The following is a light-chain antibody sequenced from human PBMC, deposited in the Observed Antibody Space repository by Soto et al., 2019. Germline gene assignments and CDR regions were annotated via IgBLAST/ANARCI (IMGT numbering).Light chain of an antibody. CDR2: DTS. J-gene: IGKJ4*01. CDR1: QSVSNY. CDR3: QQRSNPLT. V-gene: IGKV3-11*01. Sequence: DIVLTQSPATLSLSPGERATLSCRASQSVSNYLAWYQQKPGQAPRLLIYDTSNRATGIPARFSGSWSGTDFTFTIISLEPEDFAVYYCQQRSNPLTFGGGTKVESK.